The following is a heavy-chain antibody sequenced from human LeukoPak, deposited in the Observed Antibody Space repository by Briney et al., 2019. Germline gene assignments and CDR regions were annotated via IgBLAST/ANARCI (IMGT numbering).Heavy chain of an antibody. Sequence: GGSLRLSCTASDFILSTYAMSWVRQAPGKGLEWVSSISGNGAHPYYADSVRGRFSISRDFPRNAVFLQMSSLRVEDTATYYCAKAVDGRGYYFERGADFWGQGTMVTVSS. D-gene: IGHD3-22*01. V-gene: IGHV3-23*01. CDR1: DFILSTYA. J-gene: IGHJ4*02. CDR3: AKAVDGRGYYFERGADF. CDR2: ISGNGAHP.